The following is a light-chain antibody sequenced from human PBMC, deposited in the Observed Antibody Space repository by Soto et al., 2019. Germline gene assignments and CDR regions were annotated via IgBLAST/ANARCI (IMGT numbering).Light chain of an antibody. J-gene: IGLJ2*01. CDR3: SSYTGSSTVV. CDR1: SSDIGDYNY. Sequence: QSALTQPASVSGSPGQSIAISCTGSSSDIGDYNYVSWYQQHPGKAPKLMIYDVSNRPSGVSNRFSGSMSGNTASLTISGLQPEDEADYYCSSYTGSSTVVFGGGTKLTFL. CDR2: DVS. V-gene: IGLV2-14*01.